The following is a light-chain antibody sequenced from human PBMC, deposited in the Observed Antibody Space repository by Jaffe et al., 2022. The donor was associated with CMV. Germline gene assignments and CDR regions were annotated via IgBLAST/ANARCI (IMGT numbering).Light chain of an antibody. J-gene: IGKJ1*01. CDR1: QSVSSRS. CDR3: QQYDSSPWT. V-gene: IGKV3-20*01. Sequence: EIVLTQSPGTLSLSPGERATLSCRASQSVSSRSLAWYQQKPGQPPRLLIYGASSRAAGVPDTFSGSGSGTDFTLTISRLEPENFAVYYCQQYDSSPWTFGQGTKVEIK. CDR2: GAS.